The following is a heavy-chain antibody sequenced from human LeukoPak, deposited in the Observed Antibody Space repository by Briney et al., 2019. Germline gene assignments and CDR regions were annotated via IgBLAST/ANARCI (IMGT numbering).Heavy chain of an antibody. CDR2: IIWNGGGT. Sequence: GGSRRPSWPATGSTLKTNGMHWVRHLQGRGLEWDSGIIWNGGGTDYADSVKGRFTISRDNAKNSLYLQMTSLRPEDTALYYCAKHLRATNTYIFFGLDVWGQGTTVTVSS. CDR1: GSTLKTNG. CDR3: AKHLRATNTYIFFGLDV. D-gene: IGHD1-26*01. J-gene: IGHJ6*02. V-gene: IGHV3-9*01.